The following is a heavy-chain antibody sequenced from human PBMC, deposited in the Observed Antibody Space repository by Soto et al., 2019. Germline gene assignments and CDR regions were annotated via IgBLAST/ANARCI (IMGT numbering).Heavy chain of an antibody. Sequence: SETLSLTCTVSGGSISSYYWSWIRQPPGKGLEWIGYIYYSGSTNYNPSLKSRVTISVDKSKNQFSLNLSSVTAADTAVYYCARMGYPDSRGSNEAYDFWGHGTMVTVSS. J-gene: IGHJ3*01. CDR3: ARMGYPDSRGSNEAYDF. V-gene: IGHV4-59*12. D-gene: IGHD3-22*01. CDR2: IYYSGST. CDR1: GGSISSYY.